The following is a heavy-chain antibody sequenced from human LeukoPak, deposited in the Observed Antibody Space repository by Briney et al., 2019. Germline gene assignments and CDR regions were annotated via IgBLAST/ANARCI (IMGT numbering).Heavy chain of an antibody. J-gene: IGHJ4*02. CDR2: ISSNGGST. V-gene: IGHV3-64D*09. CDR1: GFTFSSYA. D-gene: IGHD3-22*01. CDR3: VKDHYYDSSGYYYNDY. Sequence: GGSLRLSCSASGFTFSSYAMHWVRQAPGKGLEYVSAISSNGGSTYYADSVKGRFTISRDNSKNTLYLQMSSLRAEDTAVYYCVKDHYYDSSGYYYNDYRGQGTLVTVSS.